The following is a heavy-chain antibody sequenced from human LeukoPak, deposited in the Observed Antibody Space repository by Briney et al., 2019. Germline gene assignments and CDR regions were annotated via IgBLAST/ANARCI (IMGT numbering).Heavy chain of an antibody. CDR2: GFASGST. J-gene: IGHJ4*02. Sequence: SETLSLTCTVSGGSISSFYWSWVRQPAGKGLEWIGRGFASGSTIYNPSLKSRVTISVDESKNQFSLELKSVTAADTAVYYCARHDYSNYVRHWGQGTLITVSS. V-gene: IGHV4-4*07. D-gene: IGHD4-11*01. CDR3: ARHDYSNYVRH. CDR1: GGSISSFY.